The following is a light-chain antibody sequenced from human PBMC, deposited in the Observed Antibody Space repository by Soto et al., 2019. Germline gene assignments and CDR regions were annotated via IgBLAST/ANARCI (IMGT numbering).Light chain of an antibody. CDR3: AAWDDSLSGPE. V-gene: IGLV1-47*01. CDR2: RNN. Sequence: QSVLTQPPSASGTPGQRVTISCSGSSSNIGSNYVYWYQQLPGTAPKLLIYRNNQRPSGVPDRVSGSKSGTSASLAISGLRSEDEADYYCAAWDDSLSGPEFGGGTKLTVL. J-gene: IGLJ3*02. CDR1: SSNIGSNY.